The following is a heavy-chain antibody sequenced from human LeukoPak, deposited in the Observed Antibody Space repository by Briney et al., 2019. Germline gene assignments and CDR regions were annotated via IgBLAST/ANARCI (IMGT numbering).Heavy chain of an antibody. CDR2: VNPNSGGT. Sequence: GASVKVSCKASGYTFTGYYMHWVRQAPGQGLEWMGWVNPNSGGTKYSQKFQGRVTMTRDTSTSTAYMELSSLRSDDTAVYYCARGRFFDWLSPYNFDYWGQGTLVTVSS. CDR1: GYTFTGYY. V-gene: IGHV1-2*02. D-gene: IGHD3-9*01. J-gene: IGHJ4*02. CDR3: ARGRFFDWLSPYNFDY.